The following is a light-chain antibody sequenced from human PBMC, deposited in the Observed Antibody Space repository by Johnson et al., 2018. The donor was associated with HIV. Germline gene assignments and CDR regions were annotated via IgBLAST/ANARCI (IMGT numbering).Light chain of an antibody. V-gene: IGLV1-51*02. J-gene: IGLJ1*01. CDR2: ESN. CDR3: GTWDDSLSALSV. CDR1: SSNIGNNY. Sequence: QSVLTQPPSVSAAPGQKVTISCSGSSSNIGNNYVSWYQQLPGTAPKLLIYESNKRPSGIPDRFSGSKSGTSATLGITGLQTGDEADYYCGTWDDSLSALSVFGTGTKVTVL.